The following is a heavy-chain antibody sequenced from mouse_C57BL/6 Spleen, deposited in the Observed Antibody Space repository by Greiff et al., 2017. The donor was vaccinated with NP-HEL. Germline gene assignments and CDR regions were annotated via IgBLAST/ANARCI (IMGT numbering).Heavy chain of an antibody. CDR3: ARPYYDYDDYFDY. D-gene: IGHD2-4*01. CDR2: ISDGGSYT. Sequence: EVKLVESGGGLVKPGGSLKLSCAASGFTFSSYAMSWVRQTPEKRLEWVATISDGGSYTYYPDNVKGRFTISRDNAKNNLYLQMSHLKSEDTAMYYCARPYYDYDDYFDYWGQGTTLTVSS. CDR1: GFTFSSYA. V-gene: IGHV5-4*03. J-gene: IGHJ2*01.